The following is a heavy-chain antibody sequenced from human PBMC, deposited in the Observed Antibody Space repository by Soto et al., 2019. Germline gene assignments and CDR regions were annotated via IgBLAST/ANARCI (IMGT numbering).Heavy chain of an antibody. V-gene: IGHV3-30*18. J-gene: IGHJ5*02. D-gene: IGHD2-15*01. Sequence: QVQLVESGGGGVQPGGSLRLSCAASAFAFSTYAMHWVRQAPGKGLEWVAVISFDGIKKFYANSVKGRFTISRDNSKNTLYLEMNSLRAEDTAVYFCANDLDYCSGDTCSKRDGSDPWGQGIVVTVS. CDR1: AFAFSTYA. CDR3: ANDLDYCSGDTCSKRDGSDP. CDR2: ISFDGIKK.